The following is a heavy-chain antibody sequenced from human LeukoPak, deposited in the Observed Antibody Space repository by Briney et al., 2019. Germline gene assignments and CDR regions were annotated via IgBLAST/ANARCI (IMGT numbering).Heavy chain of an antibody. V-gene: IGHV3-7*04. J-gene: IGHJ5*02. Sequence: PGGSLRLSCVASRFTFTSHWMNWVRQVPGKGLEWVANIKLDGSEKNYVDSVKGRFTISRDNDKNSLHLQMNNLRAEDTAVYYCARGLSNGDSRYNWFGPWGQGALVTVSS. D-gene: IGHD2-8*01. CDR3: ARGLSNGDSRYNWFGP. CDR1: RFTFTSHW. CDR2: IKLDGSEK.